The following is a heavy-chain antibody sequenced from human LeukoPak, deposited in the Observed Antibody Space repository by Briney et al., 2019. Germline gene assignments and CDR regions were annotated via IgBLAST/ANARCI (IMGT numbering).Heavy chain of an antibody. CDR3: AKDAATHGWFDP. CDR2: IQNDGTKK. D-gene: IGHD6-25*01. Sequence: PGGSLRLSCAASGFRFSSYCMNWVRQAPGNGLEWVSFIQNDGTKKFYADFVKGRFTISRENSVNTLYLQMDSLRPEDTAVYYCAKDAATHGWFDPWGQGTLVTVSS. V-gene: IGHV3-30*02. CDR1: GFRFSSYC. J-gene: IGHJ5*02.